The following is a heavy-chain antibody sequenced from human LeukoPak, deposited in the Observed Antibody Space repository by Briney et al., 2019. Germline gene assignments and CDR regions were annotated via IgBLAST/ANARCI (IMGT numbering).Heavy chain of an antibody. V-gene: IGHV1-46*01. CDR3: ARVVDTANWYFDL. D-gene: IGHD5-18*01. CDR1: GYTFTSYY. CDR2: INPSGGST. J-gene: IGHJ2*01. Sequence: ASVKVSCKASGYTFTSYYMHWVRQAPGQGLEWMGIINPSGGSTSYAQKFQGRVTMTRDTSTSTVYMELGSLRSEDTAVYYYARVVDTANWYFDLWGRGTLVTVSS.